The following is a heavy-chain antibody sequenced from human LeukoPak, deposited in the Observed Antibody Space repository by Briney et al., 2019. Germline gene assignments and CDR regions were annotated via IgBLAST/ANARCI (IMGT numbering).Heavy chain of an antibody. CDR1: GGTFTSYA. Sequence: SVKVSCKASGGTFTSYAISWVRQAPGQGLEWMGGIIPIFGTANYAQKFQGRVTITADESTSTAYMELSSLRSEDTAVYYCARSDFWSGYHLNWFDPWGQGTLVTVSS. J-gene: IGHJ5*02. D-gene: IGHD3-3*01. V-gene: IGHV1-69*13. CDR3: ARSDFWSGYHLNWFDP. CDR2: IIPIFGTA.